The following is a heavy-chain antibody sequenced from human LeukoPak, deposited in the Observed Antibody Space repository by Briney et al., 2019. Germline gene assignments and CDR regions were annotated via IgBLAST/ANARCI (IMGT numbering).Heavy chain of an antibody. D-gene: IGHD6-19*01. V-gene: IGHV3-15*01. J-gene: IGHJ5*02. CDR1: GFTFSNAG. Sequence: GGTLRLSCAASGFTFSNAGMSWVRQAPGKGLERVGRIKSKTDGGTTDYAAPVKGRFTISRDDSKNTLYLQMSSLKTEDTAAYYCTTDIPVAGTHQVWFDPWGQGTLVTVSS. CDR3: TTDIPVAGTHQVWFDP. CDR2: IKSKTDGGTT.